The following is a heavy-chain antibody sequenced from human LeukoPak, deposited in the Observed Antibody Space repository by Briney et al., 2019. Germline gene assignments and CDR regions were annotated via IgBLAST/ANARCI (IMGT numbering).Heavy chain of an antibody. CDR1: GFTFNNYW. V-gene: IGHV3-74*01. CDR3: AKRTDGPSSGADFAY. CDR2: INNDGSSA. J-gene: IGHJ4*02. Sequence: GGSLRLSCAASGFTFNNYWIHWVRQVPGKGLVWVSRINNDGSSASYVDSVKGRFTISRDNAKNRLFLQMNSVRAEDRGLYYCAKRTDGPSSGADFAYWGQATLLTVPS. D-gene: IGHD2-21*01.